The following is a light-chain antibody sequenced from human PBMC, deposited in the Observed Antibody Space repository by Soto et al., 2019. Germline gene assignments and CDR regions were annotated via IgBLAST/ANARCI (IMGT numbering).Light chain of an antibody. Sequence: QSVLTQPPSASASLGPSVTLTCTRSSGYSNYKVDWYQQRPGKGPRFVMRVGTGGNVGSKGDGIPDRFSVLGSGLNRYLTIENVQEEDESDYHCGADHGTGSNFVYVFGTGTKVTVL. CDR2: VGTGGNVG. J-gene: IGLJ1*01. CDR1: SGYSNYK. V-gene: IGLV9-49*01. CDR3: GADHGTGSNFVYV.